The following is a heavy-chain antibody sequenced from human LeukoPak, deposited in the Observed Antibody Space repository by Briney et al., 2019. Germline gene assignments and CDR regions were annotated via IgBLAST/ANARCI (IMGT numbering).Heavy chain of an antibody. V-gene: IGHV4-39*01. CDR3: ASRANYYDSSGYYYLVWFDP. Sequence: KPSETLSLTCTVSGGSISSSSYYWGWIRQPPGKGLEWIGSIYYSGSTYYNPSLKSRVTISVDTSKNQFSLKLSSVTAADTAVYYCASRANYYDSSGYYYLVWFDPWGQGTLVTVSS. J-gene: IGHJ5*02. CDR2: IYYSGST. CDR1: GGSISSSSYY. D-gene: IGHD3-22*01.